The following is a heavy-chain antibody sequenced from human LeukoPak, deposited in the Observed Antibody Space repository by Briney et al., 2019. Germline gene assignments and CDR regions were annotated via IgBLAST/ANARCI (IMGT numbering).Heavy chain of an antibody. V-gene: IGHV3-30-3*01. CDR1: GFTFSSYA. CDR2: ISYDGSNK. J-gene: IGHJ4*02. D-gene: IGHD3-22*01. Sequence: GRSLKLSCAASGFTFSSYAMHWVRQAPDKGLEWVAVISYDGSNKYYADSVKGRFTISRDNSKNTLYLQMNSLRAEDTAVYYCARFDSSGYCFDYWGQGTLVTVSS. CDR3: ARFDSSGYCFDY.